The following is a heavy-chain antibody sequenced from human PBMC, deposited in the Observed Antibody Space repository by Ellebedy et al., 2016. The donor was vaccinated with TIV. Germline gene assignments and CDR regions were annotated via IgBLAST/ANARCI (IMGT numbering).Heavy chain of an antibody. D-gene: IGHD5-18*01. CDR1: GGSISSSSYY. J-gene: IGHJ2*01. V-gene: IGHV4-39*07. Sequence: MPSETLSLTCTVSGGSISSSSYYWGWIRQPPGKGLEWIGSIYYSGSTNYNPSLKSRVTISVDTSKNQFSLKLSSVTAADTAVYYCARTVDTAMVGGYFDLWGRGTLVTVSS. CDR2: IYYSGST. CDR3: ARTVDTAMVGGYFDL.